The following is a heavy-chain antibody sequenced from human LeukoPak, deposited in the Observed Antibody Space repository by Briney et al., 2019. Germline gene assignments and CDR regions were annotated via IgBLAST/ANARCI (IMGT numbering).Heavy chain of an antibody. CDR2: IYYSGST. D-gene: IGHD2-2*02. V-gene: IGHV4-59*01. J-gene: IGHJ4*02. Sequence: SETLSLTCTVSGGSISSYYWSWVRQPPGKGLEWVGYIYYSGSTNYNPSLKSRVTISVDTSKNQFSLKLSSVTAADTAVYYCARSRYQLLYVFDYWGQGTLVTVSS. CDR3: ARSRYQLLYVFDY. CDR1: GGSISSYY.